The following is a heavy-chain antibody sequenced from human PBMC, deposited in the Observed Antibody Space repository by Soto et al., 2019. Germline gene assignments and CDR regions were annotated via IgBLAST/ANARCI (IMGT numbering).Heavy chain of an antibody. D-gene: IGHD3-22*01. J-gene: IGHJ4*02. V-gene: IGHV4-34*01. CDR1: GGYISDSNDH. CDR2: INHSGST. CDR3: ARGASGYYDSSGYYSPYYFDY. Sequence: SETMSLTCAVYGGYISDSNDHWGWIRQPPGKGLEWIGEINHSGSTNYNPSLKSRVTISVDTSKNQFSLKLSSVTAADTAVYYCARGASGYYDSSGYYSPYYFDYWGQGTLVTVSS.